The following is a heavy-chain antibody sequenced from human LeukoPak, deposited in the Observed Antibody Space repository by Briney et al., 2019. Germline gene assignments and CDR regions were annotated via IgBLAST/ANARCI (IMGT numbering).Heavy chain of an antibody. CDR1: GFTFSSYW. Sequence: GGSLRLSWAASGFTFSSYWMSWVRQAPGKGLEWVANIKQDGSEKYYVDSVRGRFIISRDNAKNSLYLQMNSLRAEDTAVYYCARDRIVVPAAIYFDYWGQGTLVTVSS. CDR3: ARDRIVVPAAIYFDY. J-gene: IGHJ4*02. CDR2: IKQDGSEK. D-gene: IGHD2-2*01. V-gene: IGHV3-7*01.